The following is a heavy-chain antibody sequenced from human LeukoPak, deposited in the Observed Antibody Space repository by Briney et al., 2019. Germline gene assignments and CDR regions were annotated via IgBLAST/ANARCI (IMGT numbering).Heavy chain of an antibody. CDR1: GYTFTVFY. CDR2: INPNSGDT. J-gene: IGHJ4*02. Sequence: ASVKVSCKASGYTFTVFYMRWVRQAPGQGLGWMGRINPNSGDTNYAQKFQGRVTMTRNTSSSTAYVELSRLTSDDTAVYYCARVNDSSGYVVGYWGQGTLVTVSS. V-gene: IGHV1-2*06. D-gene: IGHD3-22*01. CDR3: ARVNDSSGYVVGY.